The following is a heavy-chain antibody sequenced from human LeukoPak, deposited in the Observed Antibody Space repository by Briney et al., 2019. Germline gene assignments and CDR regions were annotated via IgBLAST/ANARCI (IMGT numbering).Heavy chain of an antibody. V-gene: IGHV1-69*04. CDR1: GGTFSSYA. CDR2: IIPIFGIA. CDR3: ARVVYSTGMDV. J-gene: IGHJ6*02. Sequence: SVKVSCRASGGTFSSYAISWVRQAPGQGLEWMGRIIPIFGIANYAQKFQGRVTITADKSTSTAYMELSSLRSEDTAVYYCARVVYSTGMDVWGQGTTVTVSS. D-gene: IGHD6-13*01.